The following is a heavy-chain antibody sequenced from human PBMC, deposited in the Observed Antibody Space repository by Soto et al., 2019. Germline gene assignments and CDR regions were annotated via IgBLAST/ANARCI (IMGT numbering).Heavy chain of an antibody. D-gene: IGHD3-10*01. CDR1: GGTFSSYA. V-gene: IGHV1-69*13. J-gene: IGHJ6*03. CDR3: ASTNYNPSIKSRVTISVDTSKNQFSLKLSSVTAADTAVYYCARQKWYYDFWSGYSQDYYYYYMDV. Sequence: SVKVSCKASGGTFSSYAISWVRQAPGQGLEWMGGIIPIFGTANYAQKFQGRVTITADESTSTAYMELSSLRSEATAVYYSASTNYNPSIKSRVTISVDTSKNQFSLKLSSVTAADTAVYYCARQKWYYDFWSGYSQDYYYYYMDVWGKGTTVTVSS. CDR2: IIPIFGTA.